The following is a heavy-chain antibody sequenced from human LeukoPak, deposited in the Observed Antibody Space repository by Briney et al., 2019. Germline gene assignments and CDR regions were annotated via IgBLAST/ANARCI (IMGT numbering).Heavy chain of an antibody. D-gene: IGHD1-26*01. CDR3: ARDGKDYMDV. Sequence: ASVKVSCKASEYTFTSYYMHWVRQAPGQGLEWMGIINPSGGSTSYAQKFQGRVTMTRDMSTSTVYMELSSLRSEDTAVYYCARDGKDYMDVWGKGTTVTVSS. CDR2: INPSGGST. J-gene: IGHJ6*03. V-gene: IGHV1-46*01. CDR1: EYTFTSYY.